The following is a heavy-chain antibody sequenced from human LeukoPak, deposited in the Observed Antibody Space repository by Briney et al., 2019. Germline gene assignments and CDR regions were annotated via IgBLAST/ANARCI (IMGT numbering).Heavy chain of an antibody. CDR1: GGSISSSSYY. CDR2: IYHSGST. CDR3: ARVMAAIWPHDAFDI. Sequence: SETLSLTCTVSGGSISSSSYYWGWIRQPPGKGLEWIGNIYHSGSTYYNPSLKSRVTISVDTSKNQFSLKLSSVTAADTAVYYCARVMAAIWPHDAFDIWGQGTMVTVSS. D-gene: IGHD2-2*01. V-gene: IGHV4-39*07. J-gene: IGHJ3*02.